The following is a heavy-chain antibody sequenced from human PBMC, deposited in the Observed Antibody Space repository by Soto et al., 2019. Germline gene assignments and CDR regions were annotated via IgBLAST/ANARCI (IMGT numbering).Heavy chain of an antibody. CDR2: IYWDNDK. D-gene: IGHD2-21*02. CDR3: VHSRCGGDCLRSYSSHYYYGMDV. V-gene: IGHV2-5*02. Sequence: QITLKESGPTLVKPTQTLTLTCTFSGFSLSTGGVGVGWIRQPPGKALQWLALIYWDNDKHYSPSLKSRLTVTKVTSRNQVVLTMTNMDPVDTATYYCVHSRCGGDCLRSYSSHYYYGMDVWGQGTTVTVFS. CDR1: GFSLSTGGVG. J-gene: IGHJ6*02.